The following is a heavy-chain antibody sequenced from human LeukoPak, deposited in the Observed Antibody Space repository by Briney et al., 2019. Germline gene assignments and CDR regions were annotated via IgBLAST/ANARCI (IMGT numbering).Heavy chain of an antibody. J-gene: IGHJ5*02. CDR1: GGTFSSYA. V-gene: IGHV1-69*05. D-gene: IGHD6-6*01. Sequence: EASVKVSCKASGGTFSSYAISWVRQAPGQGLEWMGGIIPIFGTANYAQKFQGRVTITTDESTSTAYMELSSLRSEDTAVYYCAREEAAPREHWFDPWGQGTLVTVSS. CDR3: AREEAAPREHWFDP. CDR2: IIPIFGTA.